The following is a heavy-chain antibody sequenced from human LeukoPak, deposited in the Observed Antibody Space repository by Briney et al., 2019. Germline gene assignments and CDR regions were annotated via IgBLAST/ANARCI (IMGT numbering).Heavy chain of an antibody. CDR1: GFTFSNYW. D-gene: IGHD3-10*01. J-gene: IGHJ4*02. CDR3: ARGRAVGSSYYFDY. CDR2: IRQRGSDK. Sequence: GGSLRLSCAASGFTFSNYWMSWVRQAPGKGLEWVANIRQRGSDKYYVDSVKGRFTISRDNAENSLYLQVTSLTAEDTAVYYCARGRAVGSSYYFDYWGQGTLVTVSS. V-gene: IGHV3-7*01.